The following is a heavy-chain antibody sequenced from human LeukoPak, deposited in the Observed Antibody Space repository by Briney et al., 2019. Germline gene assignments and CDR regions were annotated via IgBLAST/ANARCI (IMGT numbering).Heavy chain of an antibody. V-gene: IGHV3-48*02. CDR1: GFTFSTYV. CDR2: ISSSSSTI. Sequence: GGSLRLSCAASGFTFSTYVFHWVRQAPGKGLEWVSYISSSSSTISYADSVKGRFTISRDNAKNSLYLQMNSLRDEDTAVYYCARELYGSGSYMDYWGQGTLVTVSS. D-gene: IGHD3-10*01. CDR3: ARELYGSGSYMDY. J-gene: IGHJ4*02.